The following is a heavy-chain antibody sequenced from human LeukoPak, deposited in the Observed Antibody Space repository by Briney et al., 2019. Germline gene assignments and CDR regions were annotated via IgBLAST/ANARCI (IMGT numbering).Heavy chain of an antibody. CDR1: GFTFSSYA. CDR3: AKEQARWLQFEGDWFDP. Sequence: GGSLSLTCTASGFTFSSYAMSWVRQAPAQGLEWVSVTSGSGGSTYYADSVKGRLTTTRDNSKNTLYLQMSSLRAEVTAVHHCAKEQARWLQFEGDWFDPWAQGTLVTVSS. V-gene: IGHV3-23*01. D-gene: IGHD5-24*01. CDR2: TSGSGGST. J-gene: IGHJ5*02.